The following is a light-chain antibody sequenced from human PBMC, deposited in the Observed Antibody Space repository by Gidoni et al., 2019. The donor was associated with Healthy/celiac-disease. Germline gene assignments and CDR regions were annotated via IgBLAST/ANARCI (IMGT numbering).Light chain of an antibody. Sequence: QSVLTQPPSVSGAPGQRVTISCTGSSSNIGAGSDVHWYQQLPGTAPKLLIYGNYNRPSGVPDRFSGSKSGTSASLAITGLQAEDEADYYCQSYDTSLNVFGTGTKVTVL. J-gene: IGLJ1*01. V-gene: IGLV1-40*01. CDR1: SSNIGAGSD. CDR3: QSYDTSLNV. CDR2: GNY.